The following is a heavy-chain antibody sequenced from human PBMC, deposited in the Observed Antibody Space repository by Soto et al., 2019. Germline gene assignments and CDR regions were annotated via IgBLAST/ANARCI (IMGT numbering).Heavy chain of an antibody. D-gene: IGHD3-9*01. Sequence: GASVKVSCKASGYTFTGYYMHWVRQAPGQGLEWMGWINPNSGGTNYAQKFQGWVTMTRDTSISTAYMELSRLRSDDTAVYYCARGSSKRYFDWPFHWFDPWGQGTLVTVSS. J-gene: IGHJ5*02. CDR3: ARGSSKRYFDWPFHWFDP. CDR1: GYTFTGYY. V-gene: IGHV1-2*04. CDR2: INPNSGGT.